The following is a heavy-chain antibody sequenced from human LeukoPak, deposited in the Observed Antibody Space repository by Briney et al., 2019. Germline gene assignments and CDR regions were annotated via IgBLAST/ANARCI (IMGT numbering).Heavy chain of an antibody. V-gene: IGHV3-7*04. CDR1: GFTFSTYW. CDR2: INQDGSKK. CDR3: ARAAPPCDF. Sequence: PGGSLRLSCAASGFTFSTYWMTWVRQAPGKGLEWVANINQDGSKKYYVDSVKGRFTISRDNAKNSLYLQMNSPRAEDTAVYYCARAAPPCDFWGQGTLVTVSS. J-gene: IGHJ4*02.